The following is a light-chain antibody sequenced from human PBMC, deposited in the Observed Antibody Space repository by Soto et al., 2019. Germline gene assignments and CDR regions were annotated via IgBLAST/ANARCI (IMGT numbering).Light chain of an antibody. CDR2: EVT. CDR1: SSDVGAYNY. V-gene: IGLV2-14*01. CDR3: SSKRDSSTLFV. J-gene: IGLJ1*01. Sequence: QSALNQPASVSGSPGQSITISCTGTSSDVGAYNYVSWYQHHPDKVPKLLIYEVTNRPSGVSDRFSGSKSGNTASLTISGLQAEDEADYYCSSKRDSSTLFVFGTGTKVTVL.